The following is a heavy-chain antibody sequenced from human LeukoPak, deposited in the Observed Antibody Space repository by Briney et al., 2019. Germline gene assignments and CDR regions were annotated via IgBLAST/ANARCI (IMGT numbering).Heavy chain of an antibody. V-gene: IGHV1-2*02. CDR1: GYTFTGYY. D-gene: IGHD6-19*01. J-gene: IGHJ4*02. CDR2: INPNSGGT. CDR3: AREYSSGWLFDY. Sequence: ASVKVSCKASGYTFTGYYMHWVRQAPGQGLEWMGWINPNSGGTSYAQKFQGRVTMTRDTSISTAYMELSRLRSDDTAVYYCAREYSSGWLFDYWGQGTLVTVSS.